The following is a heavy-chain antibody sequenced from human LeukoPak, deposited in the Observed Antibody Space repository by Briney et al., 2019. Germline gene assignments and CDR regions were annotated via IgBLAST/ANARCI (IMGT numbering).Heavy chain of an antibody. CDR2: IYTSGST. CDR1: GGSISSYY. Sequence: SETLSLTCTVSGGSISSYYWSWIRQPAGKGLEWIGRIYTSGSTNYNPSLKSRVTISVDTSKNQFSLKLSSVTAADTAVYYCASSIAAAGELAFDIWGQGTMVTVSS. CDR3: ASSIAAAGELAFDI. V-gene: IGHV4-4*07. D-gene: IGHD6-13*01. J-gene: IGHJ3*02.